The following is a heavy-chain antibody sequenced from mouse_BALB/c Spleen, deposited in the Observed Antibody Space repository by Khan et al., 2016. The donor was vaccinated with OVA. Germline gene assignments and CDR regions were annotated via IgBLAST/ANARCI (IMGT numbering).Heavy chain of an antibody. CDR3: KSSDLYDIVDY. D-gene: IGHD2-3*01. V-gene: IGHV1-7*01. J-gene: IGHJ3*01. CDR1: GYTFTSYW. CDR2: INPDTGYT. Sequence: QIQLVQSGAGLAKPGASVKMSCKASGYTFTSYWMHWVKQRPGQGLEWIGYINPDTGYTEFNPKFKDTATLTTDKSSSTAYMQLSSLTSEDSAVYYGKSSDLYDIVDYWGQGTLVTVSA.